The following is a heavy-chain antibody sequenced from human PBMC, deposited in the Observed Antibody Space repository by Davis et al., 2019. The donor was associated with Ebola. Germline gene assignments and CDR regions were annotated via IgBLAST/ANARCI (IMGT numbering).Heavy chain of an antibody. CDR2: IYYSGST. D-gene: IGHD2-15*01. V-gene: IGHV4-59*08. CDR1: GGSISSYY. J-gene: IGHJ4*02. Sequence: PSETLPLTCTVSGGSISSYYWSWIRQPPGKGLEWIGYIYYSGSTNYNPSLKSRVTISVDTSKNQFSLKLSSVTAADTAVYYCARPKGYCSGGSCYSHFDYWGQGTLVTVSS. CDR3: ARPKGYCSGGSCYSHFDY.